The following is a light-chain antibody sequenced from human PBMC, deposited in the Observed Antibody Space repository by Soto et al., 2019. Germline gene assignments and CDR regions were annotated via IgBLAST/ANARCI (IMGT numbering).Light chain of an antibody. Sequence: DIQMTQSPSTLSASVGDRVTITCRASQSFSTWLAWYQQKPGKAPRLLIYDTSTLQSGVPSRFSGSGAGTGFTLTNSSLQPDDFATYYCQQYKSYSANTFGQGTKLEIK. J-gene: IGKJ2*01. V-gene: IGKV1-5*01. CDR2: DTS. CDR3: QQYKSYSANT. CDR1: QSFSTW.